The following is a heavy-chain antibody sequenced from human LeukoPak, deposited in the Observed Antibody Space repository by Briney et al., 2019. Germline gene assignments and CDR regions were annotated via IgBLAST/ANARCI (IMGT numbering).Heavy chain of an antibody. J-gene: IGHJ4*02. CDR1: GFTFSSYG. Sequence: GGTLRLSCAASGFTFSSYGMHWVRQAPGKGLEWVAFIRYDGSNKYYADSVKGRFTISRDNSKNTLYLQMNSLRAEDTAVYYCARGPSKHIVVVTASYYFDYWGQGTLVTVSS. D-gene: IGHD2-21*02. CDR3: ARGPSKHIVVVTASYYFDY. V-gene: IGHV3-30*02. CDR2: IRYDGSNK.